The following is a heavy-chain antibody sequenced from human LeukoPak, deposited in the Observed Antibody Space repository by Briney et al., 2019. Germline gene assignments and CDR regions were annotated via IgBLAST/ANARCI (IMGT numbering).Heavy chain of an antibody. D-gene: IGHD6-19*01. V-gene: IGHV7-4-1*02. CDR2: INTNTGNP. CDR3: ARGGAVTGTRGLDY. Sequence: GASVKVSCKASGDTFTRYAMNWVRQAPGQGLEWMGWINTNTGNPTYAQAFTGRFVFSLDTSVSTAYLQISSLKAEDTAVYYCARGGAVTGTRGLDYWGQGTLVPVSS. CDR1: GDTFTRYA. J-gene: IGHJ4*02.